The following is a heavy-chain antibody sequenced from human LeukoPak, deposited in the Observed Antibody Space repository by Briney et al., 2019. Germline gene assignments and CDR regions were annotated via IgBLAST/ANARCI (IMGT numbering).Heavy chain of an antibody. D-gene: IGHD4-17*01. CDR3: AKGSNGDYDI. Sequence: GGSLRLSCAPSQFSLGSFVMSWVRQAPGKGLEWVATIGKSQYYADSVKGRFTISKDISKNMMYLQMDSLGVDDTAIYYCAKGSNGDYDIWGQGTLVTVSS. CDR2: IGKSQ. V-gene: IGHV3-23*01. CDR1: QFSLGSFV. J-gene: IGHJ4*02.